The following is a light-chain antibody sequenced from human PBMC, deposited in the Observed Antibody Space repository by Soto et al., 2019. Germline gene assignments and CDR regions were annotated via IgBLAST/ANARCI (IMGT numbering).Light chain of an antibody. CDR3: AAWDDSLNGYV. CDR1: SSNIGNNA. J-gene: IGLJ1*01. V-gene: IGLV1-36*01. CDR2: YDD. Sequence: LTQPPSVSEAPWQRVTISCSGSSSNIGNNAVNWYQQLPGKAPKLLIYYDDLLPSGVSDRFSGSKSGTSASLAISGLQSEDEADYCCAAWDDSLNGYVFGTGTKVTVL.